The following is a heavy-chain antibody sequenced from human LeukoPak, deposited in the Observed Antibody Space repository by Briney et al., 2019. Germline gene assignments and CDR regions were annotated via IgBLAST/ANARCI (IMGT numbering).Heavy chain of an antibody. D-gene: IGHD1-26*01. J-gene: IGHJ4*02. Sequence: PSETLSLTCTVSGGSISSSYWSWIRQPPGEGLEWIAYIYYSGSTNYNPSLKSRVTISVDTSKNQFSLNLSSVTAADTAVYYCARHPPKSFFDYWGQGTLVTVSS. CDR1: GGSISSSY. CDR2: IYYSGST. CDR3: ARHPPKSFFDY. V-gene: IGHV4-59*08.